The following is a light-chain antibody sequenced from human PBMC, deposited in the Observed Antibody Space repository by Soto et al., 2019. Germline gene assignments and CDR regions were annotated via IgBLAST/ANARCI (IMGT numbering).Light chain of an antibody. V-gene: IGLV3-21*04. CDR2: YDS. Sequence: SYELTQPPSVSVAPEKMAKITCGGNNIGDKTVNWYQQKPGQAPGVVIHYDSDRPPGIPERSSGCTSSNTATLTISRVDAGEEADDYCQVSDSSSDHVIFGGGTKLTVL. CDR1: NIGDKT. J-gene: IGLJ2*01. CDR3: QVSDSSSDHVI.